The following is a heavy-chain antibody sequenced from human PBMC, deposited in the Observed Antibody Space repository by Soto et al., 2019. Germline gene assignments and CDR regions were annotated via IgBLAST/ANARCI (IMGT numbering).Heavy chain of an antibody. Sequence: GGSLRLSCAASGFTFSHAWMNWVRQAPGKGLEWVGRIKSKIDGETTNYAAPVKGRFTISRDDSEYTLYLQMNSLKTEDTAVYYFATLGPLNYGDPNYFLDYWGKGTLVTVSS. D-gene: IGHD4-17*01. CDR1: GFTFSHAW. V-gene: IGHV3-15*07. CDR3: ATLGPLNYGDPNYFLDY. CDR2: IKSKIDGETT. J-gene: IGHJ4*02.